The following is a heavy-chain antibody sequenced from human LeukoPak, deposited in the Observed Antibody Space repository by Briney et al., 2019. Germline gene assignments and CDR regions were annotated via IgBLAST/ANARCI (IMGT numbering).Heavy chain of an antibody. Sequence: PSETLSLTCAVSGDSMTNYYWSWIRQPAGQGLEWIGHIYVSGRTNYNPSFKSRVSMSIDTSKKQFSLNLTSVSAADTAVYARDRWELTPAKGWFDSWGQGTPVTVSS. V-gene: IGHV4-4*07. J-gene: IGHJ5*01. CDR1: GDSMTNYY. CDR3: DRWELTPAKGWFDS. CDR2: IYVSGRT. D-gene: IGHD1-26*01.